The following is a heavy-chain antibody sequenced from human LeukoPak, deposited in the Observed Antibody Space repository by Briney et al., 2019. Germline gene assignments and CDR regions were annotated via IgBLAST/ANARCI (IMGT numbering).Heavy chain of an antibody. CDR1: GFTVSSNY. Sequence: GRSLRLSCAASGFTVSSNYMSWVRQAPGKGLERVSVIYSGGSTYYADSVKGRFTISRDNSKNTLYLQMNSLRAEDTAVYYCAKDLEERGSYEDFQHWGQGTLVTVSS. CDR3: AKDLEERGSYEDFQH. J-gene: IGHJ1*01. D-gene: IGHD1-26*01. V-gene: IGHV3-53*01. CDR2: IYSGGST.